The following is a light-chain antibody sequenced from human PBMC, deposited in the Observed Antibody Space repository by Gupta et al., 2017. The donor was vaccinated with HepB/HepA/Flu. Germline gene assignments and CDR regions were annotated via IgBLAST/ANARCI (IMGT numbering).Light chain of an antibody. V-gene: IGLV3-21*02. CDR1: NIGTKS. CDR2: DTS. Sequence: SYVLTQPPSVSVAPGQTARMTCGGNNIGTKSVHWYQQKPGQAPVLVVFDTSDRPSGIPERFSGSTSGNTATLTISRVEAGDEADDDCQVWANNSEHPEVFGTGTKVAVL. J-gene: IGLJ1*01. CDR3: QVWANNSEHPEV.